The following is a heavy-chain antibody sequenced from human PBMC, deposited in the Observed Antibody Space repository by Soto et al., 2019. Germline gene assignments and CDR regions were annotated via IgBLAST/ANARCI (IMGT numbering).Heavy chain of an antibody. D-gene: IGHD4-17*01. CDR2: IYYSGST. Sequence: SETLSLTCTVSGGSISSGDYYWSWIRQPPGKGLEWIGYIYYSGSTYYNPSLKSRVTISVDTSKNQFSLKLSSVTAADTAVYYCARVAASDYGDYGGSLERVLYFDYWGQGTLVTVSS. CDR3: ARVAASDYGDYGGSLERVLYFDY. V-gene: IGHV4-30-4*01. CDR1: GGSISSGDYY. J-gene: IGHJ4*02.